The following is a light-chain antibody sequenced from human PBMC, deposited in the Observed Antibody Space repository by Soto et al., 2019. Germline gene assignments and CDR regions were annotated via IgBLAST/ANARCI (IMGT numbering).Light chain of an antibody. CDR2: DVS. V-gene: IGLV2-14*01. CDR3: SSYTSSSTPRVV. J-gene: IGLJ2*01. CDR1: SSDVGGYNY. Sequence: QSALTQPASVSGSPGRSITISCTGTSSDVGGYNYVSWYQQHPGKAPKLMIYDVSNRPSGVSNRFSGSKSGNTASLTISGLQAEDEADYYCSSYTSSSTPRVVFGGGTKLTVL.